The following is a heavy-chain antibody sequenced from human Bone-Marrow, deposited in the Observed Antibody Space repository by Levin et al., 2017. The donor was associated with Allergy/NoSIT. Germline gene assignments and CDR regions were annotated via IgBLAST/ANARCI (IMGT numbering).Heavy chain of an antibody. D-gene: IGHD3-22*01. CDR1: GYSLTSHY. J-gene: IGHJ3*02. CDR3: ARTRRWYDNILEKSDAFDI. Sequence: GASVKVSCKASGYSLTSHYMHWVRQAPGQGLEWMGIIYPSGGSTNYAQKFQGRVTMTTDTSTSTVYMELSGLRSEDTAVYYCARTRRWYDNILEKSDAFDIWGQGTMVTVSS. V-gene: IGHV1-46*01. CDR2: IYPSGGST.